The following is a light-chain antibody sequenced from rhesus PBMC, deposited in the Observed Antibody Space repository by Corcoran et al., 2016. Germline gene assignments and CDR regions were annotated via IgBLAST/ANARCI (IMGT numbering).Light chain of an antibody. J-gene: IGKJ1*01. CDR2: AAS. CDR3: QQHNSHPWT. V-gene: IGKV1-28*03. Sequence: DIQMTQSPSSLSASVGDTVTITCRASQGISSYLNWFQQKPGKAPKLLIYAASSLQSGVPSRFSGSGSGKDFTLTSSSLQPEDFAAYYCQQHNSHPWTFGQGTKVEIK. CDR1: QGISSY.